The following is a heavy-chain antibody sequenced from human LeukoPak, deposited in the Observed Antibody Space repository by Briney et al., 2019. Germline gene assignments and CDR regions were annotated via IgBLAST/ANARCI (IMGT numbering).Heavy chain of an antibody. V-gene: IGHV3-11*01. CDR2: ISSSGSTI. CDR1: GFTFCDYY. D-gene: IGHD2-21*02. J-gene: IGHJ4*02. CDR3: ARDMPIVCGGDCYSDY. Sequence: PGGSLRLSCAASGFTFCDYYMSWIRQAPGKGLEWVSYISSSGSTIYYADSVKGRFTISRDNAKNSLYLQMNSLRAEDTAVYYCARDMPIVCGGDCYSDYWGQGTLVTVSS.